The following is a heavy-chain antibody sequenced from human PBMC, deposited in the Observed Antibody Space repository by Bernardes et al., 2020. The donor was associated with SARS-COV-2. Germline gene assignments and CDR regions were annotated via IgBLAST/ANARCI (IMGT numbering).Heavy chain of an antibody. D-gene: IGHD3-16*02. CDR3: AKDSWVVSEDNYGMDV. CDR2: ISWNSGSI. J-gene: IGHJ6*02. Sequence: GGSLRLSCAASGFTFDDYAMHWVRQAPGKGLEWVSGISWNSGSIGYADSVKGRFTISRDNAKNSLYLQMNSLRAEDTALYYCAKDSWVVSEDNYGMDVWGQGTTVTVSS. V-gene: IGHV3-9*01. CDR1: GFTFDDYA.